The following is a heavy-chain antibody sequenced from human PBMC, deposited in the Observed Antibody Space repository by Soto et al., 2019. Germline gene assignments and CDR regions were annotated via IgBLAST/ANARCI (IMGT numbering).Heavy chain of an antibody. CDR3: ARGSCSSASCYRGDQ. CDR1: GGSISSYY. Sequence: PSETLSLTCTVSGGSISSYYWSWIRQPPGKGLEWIGYIYFTGSTNYNPSLKSRATISVHTSANQFSLKLNSVTAADTAVYYCARGSCSSASCYRGDQWGQGTLVTVSS. J-gene: IGHJ4*02. V-gene: IGHV4-59*01. D-gene: IGHD2-2*02. CDR2: IYFTGST.